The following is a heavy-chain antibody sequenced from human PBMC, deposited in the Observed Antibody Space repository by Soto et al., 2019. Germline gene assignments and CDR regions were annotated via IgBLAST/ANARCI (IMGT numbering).Heavy chain of an antibody. CDR2: INGDGSST. CDR3: ARGVRGHYGKDV. D-gene: IGHD3-10*01. J-gene: IGHJ6*02. Sequence: EVQLVESGGGLAQPGGSLRLSCAASGFTFSDYWIHWVRQAPGKGMMWVSRINGDGSSTNYADSVKGRFTISRDNANNTLYLRMNGLRAEDTAVYYCARGVRGHYGKDVWGQGTTVTVSS. CDR1: GFTFSDYW. V-gene: IGHV3-74*01.